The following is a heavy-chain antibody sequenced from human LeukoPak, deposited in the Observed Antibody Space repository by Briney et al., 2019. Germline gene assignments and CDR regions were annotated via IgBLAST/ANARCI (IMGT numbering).Heavy chain of an antibody. Sequence: ASVKVSCKAPGYTFTGYYMHWVRQAPGQGLEWMGWINPNSGGTNYAQKFQGRVTMTRDTSISTAYMELSRLRSDDTAVYYCAVYGSGSYDYYYYYGMDVWGQGTTVTVSS. V-gene: IGHV1-2*02. CDR2: INPNSGGT. J-gene: IGHJ6*02. CDR3: AVYGSGSYDYYYYYGMDV. D-gene: IGHD3-10*01. CDR1: GYTFTGYY.